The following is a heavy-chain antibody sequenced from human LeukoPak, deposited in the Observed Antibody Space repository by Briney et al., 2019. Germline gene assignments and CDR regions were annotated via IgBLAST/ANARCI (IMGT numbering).Heavy chain of an antibody. CDR2: IYYSGTT. Sequence: SGTLSLTCTVSGGSISPYYWSWIRQPPGKGLEWIGYIYYSGTTNYNPSLKSRVTMSVDTSNNHLSLRLTSVTAADTALYYCARHSYNYYGLDVWGQGTTITVSS. CDR1: GGSISPYY. J-gene: IGHJ6*02. V-gene: IGHV4-59*08. CDR3: ARHSYNYYGLDV.